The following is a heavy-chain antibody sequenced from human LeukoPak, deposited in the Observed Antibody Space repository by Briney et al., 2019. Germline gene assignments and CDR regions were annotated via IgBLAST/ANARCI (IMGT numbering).Heavy chain of an antibody. Sequence: SETLSLTCTVSGGSMSNYYWSWIRQPPGKGLEWIGYIYYSGSTNYNPSLKSRVTISVDTSKNQFSLQLSSVTAADTAVYYCARGISPVTTDPFDYWGQGTLVTVSS. V-gene: IGHV4-59*01. CDR1: GGSMSNYY. J-gene: IGHJ4*02. CDR3: ARGISPVTTDPFDY. CDR2: IYYSGST. D-gene: IGHD4-17*01.